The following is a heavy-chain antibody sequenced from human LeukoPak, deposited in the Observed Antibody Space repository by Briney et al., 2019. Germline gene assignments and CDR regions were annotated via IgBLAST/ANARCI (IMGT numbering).Heavy chain of an antibody. J-gene: IGHJ5*02. CDR1: GFPFGNSW. CDR2: MDTDGRTT. D-gene: IGHD6-25*01. CDR3: ATDVTGSEDR. Sequence: GGSLRLSCVVSGFPFGNSWMHWVRQVPGKGLVWVARMDTDGRTTDYADSVKGRSTISRDNARNTLYLQMRSLRADDTALYYCATDVTGSEDRWGRGTLVTVSS. V-gene: IGHV3-74*01.